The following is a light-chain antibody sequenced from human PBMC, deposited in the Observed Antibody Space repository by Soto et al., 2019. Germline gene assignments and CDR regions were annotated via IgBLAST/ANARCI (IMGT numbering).Light chain of an antibody. CDR1: GSDVGGYNY. CDR3: SSYTTTDTYV. J-gene: IGLJ1*01. CDR2: DVN. V-gene: IGLV2-14*01. Sequence: QSALTQPASVSGSRGQSITISCTGTGSDVGGYNYVSWFQQYPGKAPKLMIYDVNTRPSGVSNRFSGSKSGNTASLTISGLQAEDEADYYCSSYTTTDTYVFGTGTKLTVL.